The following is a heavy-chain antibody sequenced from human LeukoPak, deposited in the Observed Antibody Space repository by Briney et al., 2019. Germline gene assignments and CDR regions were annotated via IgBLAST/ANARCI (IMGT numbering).Heavy chain of an antibody. CDR2: ISSSSSTI. V-gene: IGHV3-48*04. D-gene: IGHD3-10*01. Sequence: PGGSLRLSCAASGFTFSSYSMNWVRQAPGKGLEWVSYISSSSSTIYYADSVKGRFTISRDNAKNSLYLQMDSLRAEDTAFYYCARDVKTYTSGSYDYWGQGTLVTVSS. CDR1: GFTFSSYS. J-gene: IGHJ4*02. CDR3: ARDVKTYTSGSYDY.